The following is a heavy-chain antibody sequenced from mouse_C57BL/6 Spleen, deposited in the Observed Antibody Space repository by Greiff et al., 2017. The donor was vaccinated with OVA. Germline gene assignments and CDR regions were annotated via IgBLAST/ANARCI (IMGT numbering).Heavy chain of an antibody. CDR1: GYSITSGYD. J-gene: IGHJ4*01. CDR3: ARGVLWSYAMDY. V-gene: IGHV3-1*01. CDR2: ISYSGRT. Sequence: EVQLQQSGPGMVKPSQSLSLTCTVTGYSITSGYDWHWIRNFPGNKLEWMGYISYSGRTNYNPYLKSRITITHDTSKNHFFLKLNSVTTEDTATXYCARGVLWSYAMDYWGQGTSVTVSS. D-gene: IGHD1-1*02.